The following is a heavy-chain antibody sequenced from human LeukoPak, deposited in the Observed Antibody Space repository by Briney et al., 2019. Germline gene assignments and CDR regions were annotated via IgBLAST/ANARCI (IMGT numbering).Heavy chain of an antibody. CDR2: IIPILGIA. J-gene: IGHJ4*02. CDR3: ARVRYYYGSGSYHHRGFGFDY. D-gene: IGHD3-10*01. CDR1: GGTFSSYA. Sequence: SVKVSCKASGGTFSSYAISWVRQAPGQGLEWMGRIIPILGIANYAQKFQGRVTITADKSTSTAYMELSSLRSEDTAVYYCARVRYYYGSGSYHHRGFGFDYWGQGTLVTVSS. V-gene: IGHV1-69*04.